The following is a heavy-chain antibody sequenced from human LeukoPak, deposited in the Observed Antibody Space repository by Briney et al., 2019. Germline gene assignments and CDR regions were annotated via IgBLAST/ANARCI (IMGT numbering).Heavy chain of an antibody. CDR1: GGSISSYY. Sequence: SETLSLTCTVSGGSISSYYWSWIRQPAGKGLEWIGRIYTSGSTNYNPSLKSRVTMSVDTSKNQFSLKLSSVTAADTAVYYCAGARNWVGDCSPGGRGVLVIWAKGTMATVS. D-gene: IGHD2-21*02. CDR3: AGARNWVGDCSPGGRGVLVI. CDR2: IYTSGST. V-gene: IGHV4-4*07. J-gene: IGHJ3*02.